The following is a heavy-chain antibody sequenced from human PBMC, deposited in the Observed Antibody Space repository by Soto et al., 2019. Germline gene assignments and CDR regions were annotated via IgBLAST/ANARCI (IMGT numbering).Heavy chain of an antibody. CDR3: ARATRSGDATVLYYYGMDV. Sequence: LRLSCAASGFTFSDYYMSWIRQAPGKGLEWVSYISSSGSTIYYADSVKGRFTISRDNAKNSLYLQMNSLRAEDTAVYYCARATRSGDATVLYYYGMDVWGQGTTVTVSS. D-gene: IGHD3-10*01. V-gene: IGHV3-11*01. CDR1: GFTFSDYY. CDR2: ISSSGSTI. J-gene: IGHJ6*02.